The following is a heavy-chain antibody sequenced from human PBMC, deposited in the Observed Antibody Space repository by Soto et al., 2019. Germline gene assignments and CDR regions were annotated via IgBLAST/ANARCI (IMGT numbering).Heavy chain of an antibody. CDR2: ISAGGVAT. CDR1: GFAFSDFA. Sequence: EVQLLESGGDLVQPGESLRLSCAASGFAFSDFAMMWVRQVPGHGLECVSAISAGGVATYYADSVMGPFTISRDNSKNTLYLQMKSLRGEDTAVYYCAKRVTSGDEGFWGRGTLVTVSS. CDR3: AKRVTSGDEGF. D-gene: IGHD2-21*02. V-gene: IGHV3-23*01. J-gene: IGHJ1*01.